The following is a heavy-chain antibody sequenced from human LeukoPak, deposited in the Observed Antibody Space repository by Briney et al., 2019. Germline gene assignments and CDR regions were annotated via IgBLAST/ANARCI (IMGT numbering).Heavy chain of an antibody. D-gene: IGHD3-22*01. J-gene: IGHJ4*02. CDR2: INHSGST. V-gene: IGHV4-34*01. Sequence: PSETLSLTCAVYGGSFSGYYWSWIRQPPGKGLEWIGEINHSGSTNYNPSLKSRVTISVDTSKNQFSLKLSSVTAADTAVYYCATPYYYDSSGYFSVWGQGTLVTVSS. CDR1: GGSFSGYY. CDR3: ATPYYYDSSGYFSV.